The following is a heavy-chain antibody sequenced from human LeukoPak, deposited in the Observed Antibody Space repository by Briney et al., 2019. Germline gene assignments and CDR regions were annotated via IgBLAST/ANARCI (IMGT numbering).Heavy chain of an antibody. Sequence: GGSLRLSCAASGFTFSSYGMHWVRQAPGKGLEWVAVIWYDGSNKYYADSVKGRFTISRDNSKNTLYLQMDSLRAEDTAVYYCAREAPWYGQHYYFDYWGQGTLVSVSS. V-gene: IGHV3-33*01. CDR2: IWYDGSNK. CDR1: GFTFSSYG. CDR3: AREAPWYGQHYYFDY. J-gene: IGHJ4*02. D-gene: IGHD6-13*01.